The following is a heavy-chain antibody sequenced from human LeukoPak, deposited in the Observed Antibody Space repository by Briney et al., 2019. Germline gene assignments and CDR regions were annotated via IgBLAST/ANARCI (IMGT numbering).Heavy chain of an antibody. Sequence: ASVKVSCKTSGYTFTGHYMHWVRQAPGQGLEWMGWINPNSGDTIYAQNFQGRVTMTRDTSISTAYMELSGLRSDDTAVYYCAKDRIYQFSPNGWGAFDVSGQGTMVTVSS. J-gene: IGHJ3*01. CDR3: AKDRIYQFSPNGWGAFDV. V-gene: IGHV1-2*02. D-gene: IGHD3-10*01. CDR1: GYTFTGHY. CDR2: INPNSGDT.